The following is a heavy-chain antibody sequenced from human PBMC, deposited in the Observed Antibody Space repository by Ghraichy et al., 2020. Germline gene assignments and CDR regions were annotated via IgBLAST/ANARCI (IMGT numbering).Heavy chain of an antibody. CDR3: AREGIWIGYPYYFDY. CDR1: GYDFTSYG. V-gene: IGHV1-18*01. D-gene: IGHD3-3*01. J-gene: IGHJ4*02. CDR2: ISAYNGNT. Sequence: ASVKVSCKASGYDFTSYGISWVRQAPGQGLEWMGWISAYNGNTNYAQKLQGRVTLTTDTSTSTAYMELRSLRSDDTAVYYCAREGIWIGYPYYFDYWGRGTLVTVSS.